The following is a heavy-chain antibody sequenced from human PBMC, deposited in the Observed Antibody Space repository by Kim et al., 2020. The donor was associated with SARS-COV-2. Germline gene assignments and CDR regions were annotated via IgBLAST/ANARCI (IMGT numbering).Heavy chain of an antibody. CDR3: ARDNLGYCSSTSFRDAFDI. Sequence: SRVTISVDTSKNQFSLKLSSVTAADTAVYYCARDNLGYCSSTSFRDAFDIWGQGTMVTVSS. D-gene: IGHD2-2*01. J-gene: IGHJ3*02. V-gene: IGHV4-34*01.